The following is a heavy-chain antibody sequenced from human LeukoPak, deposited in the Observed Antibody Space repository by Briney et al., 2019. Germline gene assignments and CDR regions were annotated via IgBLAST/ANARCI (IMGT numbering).Heavy chain of an antibody. CDR1: GLTFSSYA. D-gene: IGHD1-26*01. Sequence: GGSLRLSCAVSGLTFSSYAMSWVRQAPGKGLEGVSAISGSCTNTYTADSVKGRFTISRDNSKEMLYLQMNSLRAEDTAVYYCARGGSGSYYVLGFDYWGQGTLVTVSS. CDR2: ISGSCTNT. CDR3: ARGGSGSYYVLGFDY. J-gene: IGHJ4*02. V-gene: IGHV3-23*01.